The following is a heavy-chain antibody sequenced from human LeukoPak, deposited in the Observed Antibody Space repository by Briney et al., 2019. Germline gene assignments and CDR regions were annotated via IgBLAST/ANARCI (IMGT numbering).Heavy chain of an antibody. J-gene: IGHJ4*02. CDR3: ARHLRIAAVDY. V-gene: IGHV4-39*01. D-gene: IGHD6-13*01. CDR2: IYYSGST. CDR1: GGSISSSSYY. Sequence: SETLSLTCTVSGGSISSSSYYWGWIRQPPGKGLEWIGSIYYSGSTYYNPSLKSRVTISVDTSKNQFSLKLSSVTAADTVVYYCARHLRIAAVDYWGQGTLVTVSS.